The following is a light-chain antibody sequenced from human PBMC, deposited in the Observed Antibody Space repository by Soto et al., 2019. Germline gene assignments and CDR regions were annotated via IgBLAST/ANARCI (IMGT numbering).Light chain of an antibody. CDR2: EVS. Sequence: QSALTQPASVSGSPGQSITLSCTGTSSDIGVYNFVSWYQHHPAKAPKLIIYEVSNRPSGVSNRFSGSKSGNTASLTISGLQAEDEADYYCCSYSGGSTPYVFGTGTKLTVL. CDR3: CSYSGGSTPYV. V-gene: IGLV2-14*01. J-gene: IGLJ1*01. CDR1: SSDIGVYNF.